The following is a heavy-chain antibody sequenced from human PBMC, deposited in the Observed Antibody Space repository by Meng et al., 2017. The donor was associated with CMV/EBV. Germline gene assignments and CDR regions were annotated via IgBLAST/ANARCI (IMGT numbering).Heavy chain of an antibody. J-gene: IGHJ4*02. CDR2: INHSGST. D-gene: IGHD4-23*01. Sequence: QVPLQQWGAGLVKPSETLSLTCAVYGGSFSGYYWSWIRQPPGKGLEWIGEINHSGSTNYNPSLKSRVTISVDTSKNQFSLKLSSVTAADTAVYYCARCRARVVPDYWGQGTLVTVSS. CDR3: ARCRARVVPDY. V-gene: IGHV4-34*01. CDR1: GGSFSGYY.